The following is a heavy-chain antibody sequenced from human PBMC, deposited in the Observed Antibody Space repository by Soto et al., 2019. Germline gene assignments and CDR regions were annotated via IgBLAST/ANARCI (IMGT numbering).Heavy chain of an antibody. J-gene: IGHJ5*02. V-gene: IGHV1-69*02. CDR2: IIPILGIA. Sequence: ASVKVSCKASGGTFSSYTISWVRQAPGQGLEWMGRIIPILGIANYAQKFQGRVTITADKSTSTAYMELSSLRSEDTAVYYCARGDYYCSSTSCYSNWFDPWGQGTLVTVSS. CDR3: ARGDYYCSSTSCYSNWFDP. CDR1: GGTFSSYT. D-gene: IGHD2-2*01.